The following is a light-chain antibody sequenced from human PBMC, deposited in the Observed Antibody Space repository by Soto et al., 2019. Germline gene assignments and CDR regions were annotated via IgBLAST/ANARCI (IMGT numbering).Light chain of an antibody. V-gene: IGKV3-15*01. CDR2: GAS. CDR3: QQYNNWPRLT. J-gene: IGKJ4*01. CDR1: QSVGKH. Sequence: EIVVTQSPATLSVSPGERATLSCRASQSVGKHLAWYQHKPGLAPRLLIYGASTRATGVPARISGSGSGTEFTLTINSLQSEDFAVYYCQQYNNWPRLTFGGGTKVDIK.